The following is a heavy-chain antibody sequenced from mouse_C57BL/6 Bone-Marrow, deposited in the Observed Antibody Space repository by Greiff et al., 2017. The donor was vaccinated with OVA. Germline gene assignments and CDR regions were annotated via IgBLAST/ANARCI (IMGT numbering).Heavy chain of an antibody. V-gene: IGHV1-81*01. D-gene: IGHD1-1*01. CDR3: AREGYYGSSFYYYAMDY. CDR2: IYPRSGNT. J-gene: IGHJ4*01. Sequence: VQLQESGAELARPGASVKLSCKASGYTFTSYGISWVKQRTGQGLEWIGEIYPRSGNTYYNEKFKGKATLTAEKSSSTAYMELRSLTSEDSAVYFCAREGYYGSSFYYYAMDYWGQGTSVTVSS. CDR1: GYTFTSYG.